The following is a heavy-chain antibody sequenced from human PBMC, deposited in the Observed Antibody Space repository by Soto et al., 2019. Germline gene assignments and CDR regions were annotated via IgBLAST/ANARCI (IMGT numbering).Heavy chain of an antibody. V-gene: IGHV1-46*01. CDR1: GYTFTHYY. Sequence: QVQLVQSGAEVRKPGASVKLSCQASGYTFTHYYIHWVRQAPGQGLEWLGIINPDTGTTSYAQTFQGGVTLTTDTSASTVYLELSGLAAEDTAVYYCASCPIYGGDSYFAYWGQGTLVTVSS. CDR3: ASCPIYGGDSYFAY. CDR2: INPDTGTT. D-gene: IGHD2-21*01. J-gene: IGHJ4*02.